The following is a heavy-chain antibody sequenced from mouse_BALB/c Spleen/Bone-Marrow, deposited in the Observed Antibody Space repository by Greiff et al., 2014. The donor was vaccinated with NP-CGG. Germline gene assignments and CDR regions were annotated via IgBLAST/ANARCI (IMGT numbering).Heavy chain of an antibody. CDR3: ARGTARAMMDY. D-gene: IGHD3-2*01. J-gene: IGHJ4*01. CDR2: IHPSNGRT. Sequence: QVQLQQSGTELVKPGASVKLSCKASGYTFTSYWIHWVKQGPGQGLGWIGEIHPSNGRTNYSEKFKTKATLTVDKSSSTAHMQLSSLTSEDSAVYYCARGTARAMMDYWGQGTSVTVSS. V-gene: IGHV1S81*02. CDR1: GYTFTSYW.